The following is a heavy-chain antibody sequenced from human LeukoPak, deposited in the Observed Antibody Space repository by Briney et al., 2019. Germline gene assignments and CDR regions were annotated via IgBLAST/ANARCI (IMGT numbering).Heavy chain of an antibody. CDR2: ISGSGGST. CDR1: GFTFSSYA. J-gene: IGHJ3*02. V-gene: IGHV3-23*01. Sequence: GGSLRLSCAASGFTFSSYAMSWVRQAPGKGLEWVSAISGSGGSTYYADSVKGRFTISRDNSKNTLYLQMNSLRAEDTAVYYCARDQYLNYAFDIWGQGTMVTVSS. CDR3: ARDQYLNYAFDI. D-gene: IGHD2-2*02.